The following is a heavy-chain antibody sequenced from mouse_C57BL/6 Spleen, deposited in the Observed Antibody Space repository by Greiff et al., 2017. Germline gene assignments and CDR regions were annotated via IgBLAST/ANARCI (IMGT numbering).Heavy chain of an antibody. CDR3: ASGQRRRD. V-gene: IGHV1-69*01. CDR1: GYTFTSYW. D-gene: IGHD3-2*02. CDR2: IDPSDSYT. Sequence: QVQLQQPGAELVMPGASVKLSCKASGYTFTSYWMHWVKQRPGQGLEWIGEIDPSDSYTNYNQKFKGKSTLTVDKSSSTAYMQLSSLTSEDSAVYYCASGQRRRDWGQGTLVTVSA. J-gene: IGHJ3*01.